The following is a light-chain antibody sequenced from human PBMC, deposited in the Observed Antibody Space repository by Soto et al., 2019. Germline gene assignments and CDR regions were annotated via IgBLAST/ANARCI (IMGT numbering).Light chain of an antibody. CDR3: GSYTSSTTLFYV. CDR2: EVS. J-gene: IGLJ1*01. Sequence: QSVLTQPASVSGSPGQSITISCTGYIHYDFVSWYQQHPGTAPKLVIYEVSNRPSGTSDRFSGSKSGHTASLTISGLQTEDEAVYYCGSYTSSTTLFYVFGTGTKVTVL. V-gene: IGLV2-14*01. CDR1: IHYDF.